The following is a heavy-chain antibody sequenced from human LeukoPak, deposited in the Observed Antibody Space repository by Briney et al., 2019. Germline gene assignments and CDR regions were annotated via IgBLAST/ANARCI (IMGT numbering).Heavy chain of an antibody. V-gene: IGHV1-18*01. Sequence: ASVKVSCKASGYIFTSYGIDWVRQAPGQGLEWMGWISGYNGNTNFARKLQGRVTMTTDSTTSTAYMELRSLRSDDTAVYYCAGVGAYFYDSTGSDFWGQGTLVTVSS. CDR3: AGVGAYFYDSTGSDF. J-gene: IGHJ4*02. CDR1: GYIFTSYG. CDR2: ISGYNGNT. D-gene: IGHD3-22*01.